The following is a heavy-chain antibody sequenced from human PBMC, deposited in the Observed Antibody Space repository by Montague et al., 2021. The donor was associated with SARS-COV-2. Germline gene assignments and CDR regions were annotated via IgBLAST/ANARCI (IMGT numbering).Heavy chain of an antibody. D-gene: IGHD2-15*01. CDR3: ARDVDPNSWDGMDV. Sequence: SLRLSCAASGFSFSSYEMNWARQAPGKGLEWFSYISSGSGSSIHYADSVRGRFTISRANAKNSLYLQMNGLRAEDTAIYYCARDVDPNSWDGMDVWGQGTTVTVSS. V-gene: IGHV3-48*03. J-gene: IGHJ6*02. CDR1: GFSFSSYE. CDR2: ISSGSGSSI.